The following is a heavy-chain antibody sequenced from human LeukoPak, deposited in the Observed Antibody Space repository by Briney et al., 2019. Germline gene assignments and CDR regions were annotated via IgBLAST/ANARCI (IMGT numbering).Heavy chain of an antibody. J-gene: IGHJ3*02. Sequence: GGSLRLSCAASGFTFSSYAMHWVRQAPGKGLEWVAVISYDGSNKYYADSVKGRFTISRDNSKNTLYLQMNSLRAEDTAVYYCARDAAPPYCGGDCYSWAFDIWGQGTMVTVSP. V-gene: IGHV3-30*04. D-gene: IGHD2-21*02. CDR2: ISYDGSNK. CDR3: ARDAAPPYCGGDCYSWAFDI. CDR1: GFTFSSYA.